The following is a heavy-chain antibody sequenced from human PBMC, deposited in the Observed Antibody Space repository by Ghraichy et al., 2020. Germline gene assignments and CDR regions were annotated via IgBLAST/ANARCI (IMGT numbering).Heavy chain of an antibody. CDR2: IKQDGSEK. J-gene: IGHJ4*02. V-gene: IGHV3-7*01. CDR1: GFTFTDYW. CDR3: ARDVRWDDY. D-gene: IGHD1-26*01. Sequence: GVLRLSCVASGFTFTDYWMTWVRQAPGKGLEWVANIKQDGSEKKYVDSVKGRFTISRDNAKNSVYLQMNSLRVEDTAVYYCARDVRWDDYWGQGTLVTVSS.